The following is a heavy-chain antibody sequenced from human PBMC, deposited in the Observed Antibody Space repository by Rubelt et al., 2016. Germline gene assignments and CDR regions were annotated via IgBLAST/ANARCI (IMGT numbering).Heavy chain of an antibody. V-gene: IGHV4-34*01. CDR2: INHSGST. J-gene: IGHJ4*02. CDR3: ARDGAAAGYYFDY. Sequence: QVQLQQWGAGLLKPSETLSLTCAVYGGSFSGYYWSWIRQPPGKGLEWIGEINHSGSTNYNPSLKSRVTISVDTSKNQFSLKLSSVTAADTAVYYCARDGAAAGYYFDYWGQGTLVTVSS. CDR1: GGSFSGYY. D-gene: IGHD6-13*01.